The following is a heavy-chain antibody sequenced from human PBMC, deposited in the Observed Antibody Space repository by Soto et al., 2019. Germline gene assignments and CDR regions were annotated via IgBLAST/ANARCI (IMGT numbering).Heavy chain of an antibody. V-gene: IGHV1-8*01. CDR1: GYSFISHD. CDR2: MNPNSGDT. J-gene: IGHJ4*02. Sequence: ASVKVSCKTSGYSFISHDINWVRQATGQGLEWMGWMNPNSGDTGYAQKFQGRVTMTRDSSIGTAYMELSSLSSEDTAVYYCARVGGNWNDDYFDYWGQGTQVTVSS. D-gene: IGHD1-1*01. CDR3: ARVGGNWNDDYFDY.